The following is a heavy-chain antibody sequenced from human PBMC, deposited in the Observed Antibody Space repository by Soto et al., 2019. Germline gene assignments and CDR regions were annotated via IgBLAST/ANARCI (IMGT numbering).Heavy chain of an antibody. D-gene: IGHD6-6*01. J-gene: IGHJ6*02. V-gene: IGHV1-2*02. CDR1: GYTFTGHY. CDR3: ARDRVPVSSSAFHYYYVMDV. Sequence: QVQLVQPGAEVKKPGASVKVSCKASGYTFTGHYIHWVRQAPGQGLEWMGWISPNSGGTKFAQKFQGRVTMTTDTSTSTAYMELSRLRYDDTAVYYCARDRVPVSSSAFHYYYVMDVWGQGATVTVSS. CDR2: ISPNSGGT.